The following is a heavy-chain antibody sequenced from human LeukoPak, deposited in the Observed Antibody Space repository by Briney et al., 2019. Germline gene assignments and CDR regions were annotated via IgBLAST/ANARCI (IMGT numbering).Heavy chain of an antibody. J-gene: IGHJ4*02. V-gene: IGHV1-69*13. CDR1: GGTFISYA. Sequence: ASVKVSCKASGGTFISYAISWVRQAPGQGLEWMGGIIPIFGTANYAQKFQGRVTITADESTSTAYMELSSLRSEDTAVCYCARSSGSYSGYYFDYWGQGTLVTVSS. CDR2: IIPIFGTA. CDR3: ARSSGSYSGYYFDY. D-gene: IGHD1-26*01.